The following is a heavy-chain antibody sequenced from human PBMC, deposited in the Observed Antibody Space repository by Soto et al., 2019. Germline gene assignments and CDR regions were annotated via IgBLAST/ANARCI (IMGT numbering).Heavy chain of an antibody. Sequence: ASVKVSCKASGYSFHNYGIIWVRQAPGQGLEWIGWISGQIGKTNYAQKFLGKVTMTTDTSTSTAYMELSTLTSDDTAIYYCARGPPSGSFSLTPRYWGQGTLVT. CDR3: ARGPPSGSFSLTPRY. D-gene: IGHD1-26*01. J-gene: IGHJ4*01. CDR1: GYSFHNYG. V-gene: IGHV1-18*04. CDR2: ISGQIGKT.